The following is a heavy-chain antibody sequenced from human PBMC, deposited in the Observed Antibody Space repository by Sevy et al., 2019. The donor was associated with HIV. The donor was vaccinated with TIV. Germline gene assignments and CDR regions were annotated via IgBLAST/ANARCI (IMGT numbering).Heavy chain of an antibody. V-gene: IGHV3-30*04. CDR1: GFIFSNSA. J-gene: IGHJ4*02. D-gene: IGHD3-16*02. CDR3: ARDQAGRVRVRLGELSSPFDF. Sequence: GGSLRLSCAASGFIFSNSAMQWVRQAPGKGLEWVTFISNDRSDKYYADSVKGRFTISRDNTKNTLYLEMNSLRVEDTAVYYCARDQAGRVRVRLGELSSPFDFWGQGTLVTVSS. CDR2: ISNDRSDK.